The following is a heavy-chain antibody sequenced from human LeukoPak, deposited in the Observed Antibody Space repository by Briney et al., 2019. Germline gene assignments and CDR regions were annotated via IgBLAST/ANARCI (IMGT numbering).Heavy chain of an antibody. J-gene: IGHJ6*02. Sequence: GGSLRLSCAASGFTFSSYWMHWVRQAPGKGLVWVSRINSDGSSTSYADSVKGRFTISRDNAKNMLYLQMNSLRAEDTAVYYCARSYDFWSGYYPSTLTYYYYGMDVWGQGTTVTVSS. CDR2: INSDGSST. V-gene: IGHV3-74*01. D-gene: IGHD3-3*01. CDR1: GFTFSSYW. CDR3: ARSYDFWSGYYPSTLTYYYYGMDV.